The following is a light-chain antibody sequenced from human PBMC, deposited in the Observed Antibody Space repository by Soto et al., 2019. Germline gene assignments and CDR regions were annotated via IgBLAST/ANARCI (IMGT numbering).Light chain of an antibody. CDR2: GNS. CDR1: SSNIGAGYD. J-gene: IGLJ3*02. CDR3: QSYDSSLSGWV. Sequence: QSVLTQPPSVSAAPGQRVTISCTESSSNIGAGYDVHWYQQLPGTAPKLLIYGNSNRPSGVPDRFSGSKSGTSACLAITGLQAEDEADYYCQSYDSSLSGWVFGGGTKLTVL. V-gene: IGLV1-40*01.